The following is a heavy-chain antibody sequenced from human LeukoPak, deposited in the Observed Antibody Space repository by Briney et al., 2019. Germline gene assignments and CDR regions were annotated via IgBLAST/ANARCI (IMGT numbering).Heavy chain of an antibody. D-gene: IGHD3-22*01. CDR1: GFTFSSYE. Sequence: GGSLRLSCAASGFTFSSYEMNWVRQAPGKGLGWVSYISSSGSTIYYADSVKGRFTISRDNAKNSLYLQMNSLKAEDTAVYYCASLRYYYDSSGYLDWGQGTLVTVSS. CDR2: ISSSGSTI. CDR3: ASLRYYYDSSGYLD. V-gene: IGHV3-48*03. J-gene: IGHJ4*02.